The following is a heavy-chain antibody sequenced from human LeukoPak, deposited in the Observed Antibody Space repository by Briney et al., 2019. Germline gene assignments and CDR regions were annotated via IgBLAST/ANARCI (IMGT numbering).Heavy chain of an antibody. D-gene: IGHD6-13*01. Sequence: GASVKVSCKASGYTFTGYYIHWVRQTPGQGLEWMGWINPNSGGTNYAQKFQGRVTMTRDTSISTAYMEMSRLTSDDTAVYYCARDSSSSRLQGWFDPWGQGTLVTVSS. V-gene: IGHV1-2*02. CDR1: GYTFTGYY. J-gene: IGHJ5*02. CDR3: ARDSSSSRLQGWFDP. CDR2: INPNSGGT.